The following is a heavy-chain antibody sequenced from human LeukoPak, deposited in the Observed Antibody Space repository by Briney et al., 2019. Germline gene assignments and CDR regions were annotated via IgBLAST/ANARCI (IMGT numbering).Heavy chain of an antibody. CDR2: TYYRSKWYN. CDR3: ARVPVGSTQRYFDY. J-gene: IGHJ4*02. D-gene: IGHD1-26*01. CDR1: GDSVSSNSAA. V-gene: IGHV6-1*01. Sequence: SQTLSLTCAISGDSVSSNSAAWNWIRQFPSRGLEWLGRTYYRSKWYNDYAVSVKSRITINPDTSKNQFSLQLNSVTPEDTAVSYCARVPVGSTQRYFDYWGQGTLVTVSS.